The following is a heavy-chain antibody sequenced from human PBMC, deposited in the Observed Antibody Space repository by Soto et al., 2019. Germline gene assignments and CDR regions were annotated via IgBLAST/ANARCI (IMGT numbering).Heavy chain of an antibody. CDR3: VADSIYGSHWVSHFDK. CDR2: ISATSAKI. CDR1: GFKFNYYA. D-gene: IGHD3-3*01. J-gene: IGHJ4*02. Sequence: PGGSLRLSCAASGFKFNYYAMNWVRQVPGKGLEWVSYISATSAKIDYADSVKRRFTISRDNARNSLYLQMNSLRDEDTAVYHCVADSIYGSHWVSHFDKWGPGTLVTVSS. V-gene: IGHV3-48*02.